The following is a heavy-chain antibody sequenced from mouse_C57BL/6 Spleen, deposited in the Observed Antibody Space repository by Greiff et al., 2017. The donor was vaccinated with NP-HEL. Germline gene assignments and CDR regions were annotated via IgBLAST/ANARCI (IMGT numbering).Heavy chain of an antibody. Sequence: VMLVESGPELVKPGASVKLSCKASGYTFTSYDINWVKQRPGQGLEWIGWIYPRDGSTKYNEKFKGKATLTVDTSSSTAYMELHSLTSEDSAVYFCARERGPMVTEKNFDYWGQGTTLTVSS. CDR2: IYPRDGST. CDR3: ARERGPMVTEKNFDY. J-gene: IGHJ2*01. V-gene: IGHV1-85*01. D-gene: IGHD2-2*01. CDR1: GYTFTSYD.